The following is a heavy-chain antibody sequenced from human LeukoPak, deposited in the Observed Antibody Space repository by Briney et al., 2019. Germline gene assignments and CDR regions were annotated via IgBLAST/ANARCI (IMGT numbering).Heavy chain of an antibody. D-gene: IGHD4-17*01. CDR2: ISYDGSNK. Sequence: GGSLRLSCAASGFTFSSYSMNWVRQAPGKGLEWVAVISYDGSNKYYADSVKGRFTISRDNSQNTLYLQMNSLRAEDTAVYYCARDGPSYGDYVRKPFDYWGQGTLVTVSS. J-gene: IGHJ4*02. CDR1: GFTFSSYS. V-gene: IGHV3-30*03. CDR3: ARDGPSYGDYVRKPFDY.